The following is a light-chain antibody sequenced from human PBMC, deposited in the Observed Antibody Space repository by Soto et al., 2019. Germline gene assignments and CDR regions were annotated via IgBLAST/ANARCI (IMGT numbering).Light chain of an antibody. CDR2: GAS. J-gene: IGKJ5*01. CDR3: QHYGRSPIT. CDR1: QSVSSSY. Sequence: EIVLTQSPGTLSLSPMEIASLSFMASQSVSSSYLAWYQQKPGQAPRLLIYGASSRATGIPDRFSGSGSATDFTLTISRLEPEDFALYYCQHYGRSPITFGQGTRLEIK. V-gene: IGKV3-20*01.